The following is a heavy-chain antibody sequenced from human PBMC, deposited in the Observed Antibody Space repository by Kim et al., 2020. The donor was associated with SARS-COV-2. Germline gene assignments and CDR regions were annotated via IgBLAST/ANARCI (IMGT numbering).Heavy chain of an antibody. CDR3: ARDRGYEDE. CDR2: INYSGNT. J-gene: IGHJ4*02. CDR1: GGSISSYY. Sequence: SETLSLTCIVSGGSISSYYWSWIRQPPGKGLEWIGYINYSGNTNYNPSLKSRVTISVDTSKNQFSLKLSSVTAADTAVYYCARDRGYEDEWGQGTLVTVS. V-gene: IGHV4-59*13. D-gene: IGHD2-15*01.